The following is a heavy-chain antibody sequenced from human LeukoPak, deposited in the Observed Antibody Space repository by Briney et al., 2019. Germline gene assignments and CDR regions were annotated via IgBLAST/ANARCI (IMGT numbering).Heavy chain of an antibody. D-gene: IGHD3-9*01. V-gene: IGHV4-59*01. Sequence: PSETLSLTCTVSGGSISSYYWSWIRQPPGKGLEWIGYIYYSGSTNYNPSLKSRVTISVDTSKNQFSLKLSSVTAADTAVYYCARDWGAYYDILTGNYKYNWFDPWGQGTLVTVSS. CDR2: IYYSGST. J-gene: IGHJ5*02. CDR3: ARDWGAYYDILTGNYKYNWFDP. CDR1: GGSISSYY.